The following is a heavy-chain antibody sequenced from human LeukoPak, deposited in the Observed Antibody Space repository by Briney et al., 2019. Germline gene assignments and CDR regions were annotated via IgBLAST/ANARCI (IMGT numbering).Heavy chain of an antibody. V-gene: IGHV1-18*01. D-gene: IGHD1-7*01. CDR2: ISAYNGNT. Sequence: GAPVKVSCKASGYTFTSYGISWVRQAPGQGLEWMGWISAYNGNTNYAQKFQGRVTMTRDTSISTAYMELSRLRSDDTAVYYCARDPITGTHRAYYFDYWGQGTLVTVSS. J-gene: IGHJ4*02. CDR1: GYTFTSYG. CDR3: ARDPITGTHRAYYFDY.